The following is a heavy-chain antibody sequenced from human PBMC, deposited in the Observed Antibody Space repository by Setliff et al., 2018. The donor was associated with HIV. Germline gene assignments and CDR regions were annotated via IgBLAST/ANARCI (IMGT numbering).Heavy chain of an antibody. D-gene: IGHD2-8*02. CDR3: ARGGGYWFYNYGIDV. J-gene: IGHJ6*02. V-gene: IGHV1-18*01. Sequence: ASVKVSCKTSGFTFNHYGITWVRQAPGQGLEWMGWITPYNGNRNYAQNLQDRVTMTTDTSTNTAYMELSSLRSDDTAVYYCARGGGYWFYNYGIDVWGQGTTVTVSS. CDR2: ITPYNGNR. CDR1: GFTFNHYG.